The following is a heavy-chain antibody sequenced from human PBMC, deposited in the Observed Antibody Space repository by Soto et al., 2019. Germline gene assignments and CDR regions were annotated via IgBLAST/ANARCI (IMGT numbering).Heavy chain of an antibody. Sequence: QVQLHESGPGLVKPSETLSLTCSVSGGSMNSYYWSWIRQSPGKGLEWLGYIYYSGDTKYNPSLQSLICISVDTTKNHFSLRLTSVTAADTAVYYCARDRNKLWKNDAFDIWGQGTMVTVSS. V-gene: IGHV4-59*01. D-gene: IGHD3-3*01. CDR1: GGSMNSYY. CDR3: ARDRNKLWKNDAFDI. J-gene: IGHJ3*02. CDR2: IYYSGDT.